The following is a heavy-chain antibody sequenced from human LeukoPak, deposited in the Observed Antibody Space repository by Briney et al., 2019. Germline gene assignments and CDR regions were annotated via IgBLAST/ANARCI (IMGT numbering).Heavy chain of an antibody. CDR1: GYTFTSYD. CDR2: MNPNSGNT. Sequence: ASVKVSCKASGYTFTSYDINWVRQATGQGLEWMGWMNPNSGNTGYAQKFQGRVTMTRNTSISTAYMELSSLRSGDTAVYYCYDSSGYGAFDIWGQGTMVTVSS. V-gene: IGHV1-8*01. J-gene: IGHJ3*02. CDR3: YDSSGYGAFDI. D-gene: IGHD3-22*01.